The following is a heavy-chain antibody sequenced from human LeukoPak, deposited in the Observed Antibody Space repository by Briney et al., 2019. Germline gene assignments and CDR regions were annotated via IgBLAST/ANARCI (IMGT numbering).Heavy chain of an antibody. J-gene: IGHJ6*03. V-gene: IGHV4-39*07. D-gene: IGHD3-22*01. CDR2: IYYSGST. Sequence: PSETLSLTCTVSGGSISSSSYYWGWIRQPPGKGLEWIGSIYYSGSTYYNPSLKSRVTISVDTSKNQFSLKLSSVTAADTAVYYCARVPLSQDSSGNYPIYGYCYYYMDVWGKGTTVTVSS. CDR1: GGSISSSSYY. CDR3: ARVPLSQDSSGNYPIYGYCYYYMDV.